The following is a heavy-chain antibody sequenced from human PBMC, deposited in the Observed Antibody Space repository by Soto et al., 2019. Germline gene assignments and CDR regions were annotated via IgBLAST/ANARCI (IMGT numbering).Heavy chain of an antibody. V-gene: IGHV2-5*02. D-gene: IGHD3-10*01. J-gene: IGHJ5*02. Sequence: QITLKESGPTLVKPTQTLTLTCTFSGFSLTTRGVGVGWIRQPPGKALECLALIYWDDDKRYSPSLQSRLSITKDTSNNQVVLTMTNVDPVDTATYYCAHIPTYYPYDWCDPWGQGTLVSVSS. CDR2: IYWDDDK. CDR3: AHIPTYYPYDWCDP. CDR1: GFSLTTRGVG.